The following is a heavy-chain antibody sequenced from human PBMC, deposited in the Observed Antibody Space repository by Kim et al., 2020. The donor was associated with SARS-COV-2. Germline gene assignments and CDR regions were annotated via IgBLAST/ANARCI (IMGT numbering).Heavy chain of an antibody. V-gene: IGHV4-59*08. CDR3: YCRAFVMGIRCLNP. CDR2: ICYNGSS. J-gene: IGHJ5*02. D-gene: IGHD3-10*01. CDR1: GGSISSSC. Sequence: SETLSLTCAASGGSISSSCLHWVRQPPGKGLEWVGFICYNGSSNYYPYPTSRRSIITDTNKNKNLFQLRHIPVADAAAAYYYCRAFVMGIRCLNPWAQG.